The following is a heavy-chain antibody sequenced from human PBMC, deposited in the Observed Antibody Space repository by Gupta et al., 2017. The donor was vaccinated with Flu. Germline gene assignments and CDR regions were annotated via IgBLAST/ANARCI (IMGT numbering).Heavy chain of an antibody. D-gene: IGHD3-16*01. Sequence: QVQLVESGGGVVQPGRSLRLSCAASGFTFSSYGMHRGRQAPGKGLEWVAVISYDGSNKYYADSVKGRFTISRDNSKNTLYLQMNSLRAEDTAVYYCAKDRLNGGAPLTDYWGQGTLVTVSS. CDR1: GFTFSSYG. J-gene: IGHJ4*02. V-gene: IGHV3-30*18. CDR3: AKDRLNGGAPLTDY. CDR2: ISYDGSNK.